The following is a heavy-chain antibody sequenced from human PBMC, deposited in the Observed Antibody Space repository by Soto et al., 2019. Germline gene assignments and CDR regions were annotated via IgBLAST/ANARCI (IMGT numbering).Heavy chain of an antibody. Sequence: EVQLVESGGGLVQPGGSLRLSCAASGIPVSSNYMTWVRQAPGKGLEWVSVLHSGGDTYYANSVKGRFTISRHDSTNTLFLQMNSLTPEDTAVYYCTRDGPYYYASRMNVLGQGTTVTVSS. CDR2: LHSGGDT. CDR3: TRDGPYYYASRMNV. J-gene: IGHJ6*02. CDR1: GIPVSSNY. D-gene: IGHD3-10*01. V-gene: IGHV3-53*04.